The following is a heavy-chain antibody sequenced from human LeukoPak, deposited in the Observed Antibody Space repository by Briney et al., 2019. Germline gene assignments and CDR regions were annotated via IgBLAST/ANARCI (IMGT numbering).Heavy chain of an antibody. CDR3: ARDLMVRGVIQYYFDY. Sequence: GASVKVSCKASGYTFTSYYMHWVRQAPGQGLEWMGIINPSGGSTSYAQKFQGRVTMTRDMSTSTVYMELSSLRSEDTAVYYCARDLMVRGVIQYYFDYWGQGTLVTVSS. J-gene: IGHJ4*02. CDR1: GYTFTSYY. V-gene: IGHV1-46*01. CDR2: INPSGGST. D-gene: IGHD3-10*01.